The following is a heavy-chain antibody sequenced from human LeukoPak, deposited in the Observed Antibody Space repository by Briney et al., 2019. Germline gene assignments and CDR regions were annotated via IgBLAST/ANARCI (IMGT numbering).Heavy chain of an antibody. CDR3: AGWTEQQLGPNWFDP. V-gene: IGHV4-59*08. CDR2: IYYSGST. J-gene: IGHJ5*02. Sequence: KPSETLSLTCTVSGGSISSYYWSWIRQPPGKGLEWIGYIYYSGSTNYNPSLKSRVTISVDTSKNQFSLKLSSVTAADTAVYYCAGWTEQQLGPNWFDPWGQGTLVTVSS. CDR1: GGSISSYY. D-gene: IGHD6-13*01.